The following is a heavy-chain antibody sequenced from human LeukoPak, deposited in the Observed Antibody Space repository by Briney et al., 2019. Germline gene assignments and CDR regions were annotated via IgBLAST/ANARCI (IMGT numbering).Heavy chain of an antibody. CDR3: AREGYYGSGSYPDY. Sequence: SETQSLTCTVSGGSISSGSYYWSWIRQPAGKGLEWIGRIYTSGSTNYNPSLKSRVTISVDTSKNPFSLKLSSVTAADTAVYYCAREGYYGSGSYPDYWGQGTLVTVSS. V-gene: IGHV4-61*02. J-gene: IGHJ4*02. CDR1: GGSISSGSYY. D-gene: IGHD3-10*01. CDR2: IYTSGST.